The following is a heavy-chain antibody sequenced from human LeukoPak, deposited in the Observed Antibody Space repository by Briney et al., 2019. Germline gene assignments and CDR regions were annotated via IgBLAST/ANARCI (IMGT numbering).Heavy chain of an antibody. J-gene: IGHJ6*03. CDR2: INPNSGGT. Sequence: ASVKVSCKASGYTFTGYYMHRVRQAPGQGLEWMGRINPNSGGTNYAQKFQGRVTMTRDTSISTAYMELSRLRSDDTAVYYCARVSGCSSTSCYVQGHDYYYMDVWGKGTTVTVSS. V-gene: IGHV1-2*06. CDR1: GYTFTGYY. D-gene: IGHD2-2*01. CDR3: ARVSGCSSTSCYVQGHDYYYMDV.